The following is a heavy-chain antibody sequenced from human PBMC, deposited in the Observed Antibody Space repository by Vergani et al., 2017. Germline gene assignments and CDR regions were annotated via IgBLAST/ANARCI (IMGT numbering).Heavy chain of an antibody. CDR2: ISAYNGNT. V-gene: IGHV1-18*01. CDR3: ARDFGSLHPTMGAAAGTVPFDY. Sequence: QVQLVQSGAEVKKPGASVKVSCKASGYTFTSYGISWVRQAPGQGLEWMGWISAYNGNTNYAQKLQGRVTMTTDTSTSTAYMELRSLRSDDTAVYYCARDFGSLHPTMGAAAGTVPFDYWGQGTLVTVSS. D-gene: IGHD6-13*01. CDR1: GYTFTSYG. J-gene: IGHJ4*02.